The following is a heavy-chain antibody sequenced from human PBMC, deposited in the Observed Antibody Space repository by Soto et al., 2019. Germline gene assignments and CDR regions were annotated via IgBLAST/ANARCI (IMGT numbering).Heavy chain of an antibody. Sequence: ASAKVSCKASGGTFSSYAISLVRQAPGQGLEWMGWISPNYGKTNYAQKLQGRVTMTTDKSTSTAYMELRSLRSDDTAVYYCARTEEQWLVPHFDYWGQGTLVTVSS. CDR3: ARTEEQWLVPHFDY. V-gene: IGHV1-18*01. CDR1: GGTFSSYA. D-gene: IGHD6-19*01. CDR2: ISPNYGKT. J-gene: IGHJ4*02.